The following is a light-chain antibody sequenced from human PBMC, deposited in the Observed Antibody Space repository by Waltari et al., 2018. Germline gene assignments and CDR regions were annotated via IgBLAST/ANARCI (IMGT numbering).Light chain of an antibody. V-gene: IGLV2-14*03. Sequence: QSALTQPASVPGSPGQSITISCTGSSNHVGGYDFVSWYQQHPGKAPKLIIYDVSDRPSGVSNRFSGSKSGNTASLTISGLQAEDEAGYYCSSYRDSSTRIFGGGTKLTVL. CDR2: DVS. CDR3: SSYRDSSTRI. CDR1: SNHVGGYDF. J-gene: IGLJ2*01.